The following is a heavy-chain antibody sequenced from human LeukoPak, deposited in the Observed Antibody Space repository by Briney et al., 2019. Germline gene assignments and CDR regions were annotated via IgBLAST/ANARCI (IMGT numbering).Heavy chain of an antibody. Sequence: GGSLRLSCAASGFTFSSYGMHWVRQAPGKGLEWVAFIRYDGSNKYYADSVKGRFTISRDNAKNSLYLQMSSLRAEDTAVYYCARSNSSAFDIWGQGTTVTVSS. V-gene: IGHV3-30*02. D-gene: IGHD1-26*01. CDR1: GFTFSSYG. CDR2: IRYDGSNK. CDR3: ARSNSSAFDI. J-gene: IGHJ3*02.